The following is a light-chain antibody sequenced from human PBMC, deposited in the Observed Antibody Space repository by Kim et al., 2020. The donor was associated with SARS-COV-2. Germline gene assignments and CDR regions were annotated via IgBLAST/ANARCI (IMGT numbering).Light chain of an antibody. J-gene: IGLJ2*01. CDR2: DVS. Sequence: QSALTQPASVSGSPGQSITISCTGTSSDFGGYNYVSWYQQHPGKAPKLMIYDVSNRPSGVSNRFSGSKSGNTASLTISGLQAEDEADYYCSSYTSSNTLVFGGGTQLTVL. V-gene: IGLV2-14*03. CDR1: SSDFGGYNY. CDR3: SSYTSSNTLV.